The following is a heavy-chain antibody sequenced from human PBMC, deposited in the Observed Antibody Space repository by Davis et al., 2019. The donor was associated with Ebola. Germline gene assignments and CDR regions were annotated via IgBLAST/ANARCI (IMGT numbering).Heavy chain of an antibody. Sequence: GESLKISCKGSGYSFTSYWIAWVRQMPGEGLEWMGVIYPRDSDTRYSPSFQGQVTISADKSISTAYLQWSSLKASDTAMYYCARQGWLDPFDYWGQGTLVTVSS. V-gene: IGHV5-51*01. CDR2: IYPRDSDT. J-gene: IGHJ4*02. D-gene: IGHD6-19*01. CDR1: GYSFTSYW. CDR3: ARQGWLDPFDY.